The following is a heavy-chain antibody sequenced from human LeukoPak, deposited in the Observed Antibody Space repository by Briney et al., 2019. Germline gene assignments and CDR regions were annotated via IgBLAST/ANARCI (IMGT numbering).Heavy chain of an antibody. J-gene: IGHJ4*02. V-gene: IGHV1-69*02. CDR3: ARSRNYDILTGYSYYFDY. D-gene: IGHD3-9*01. CDR1: GGTFSSYT. Sequence: SVKVSCKASGGTFSSYTISWVRQAPGQGLEWMGRIIPILGIANYAQKFQGRVTIIADKSTSTAYMELSSLRSEDTAVYYCARSRNYDILTGYSYYFDYWGQGTLVTVSS. CDR2: IIPILGIA.